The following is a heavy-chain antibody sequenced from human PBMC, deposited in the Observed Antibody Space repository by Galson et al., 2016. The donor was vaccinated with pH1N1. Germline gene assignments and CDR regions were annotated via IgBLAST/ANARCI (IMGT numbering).Heavy chain of an antibody. CDR2: INTNTGNP. CDR1: GYTFTSNA. D-gene: IGHD2-2*01. CDR3: GRSYCSSTSCYGGSYYYYGMDV. Sequence: SVKVSCKASGYTFTSNAMNWVRQAPGQGLEWMGWINTNTGNPTYAQGFAGRFVFSLDTSVSMAYLQISSLKAEDTAVYYCGRSYCSSTSCYGGSYYYYGMDVWGQGTTVTVSS. V-gene: IGHV7-4-1*04. J-gene: IGHJ6*02.